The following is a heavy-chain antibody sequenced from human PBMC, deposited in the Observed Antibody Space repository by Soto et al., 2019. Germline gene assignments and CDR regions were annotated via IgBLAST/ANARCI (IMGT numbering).Heavy chain of an antibody. J-gene: IGHJ6*02. CDR1: GYTFTGYY. Sequence: ASVKVSCKSSGYTFTGYYMHWVRQAAGQGLEWMGWINPNSGGTNYAQKFQGWVTMTRDTSISTAYMELSRLRSDDTAVYYCARGGYCSSTSCYTGTYYYYGMDVWGQGTTVTVSS. D-gene: IGHD2-2*02. CDR3: ARGGYCSSTSCYTGTYYYYGMDV. V-gene: IGHV1-2*04. CDR2: INPNSGGT.